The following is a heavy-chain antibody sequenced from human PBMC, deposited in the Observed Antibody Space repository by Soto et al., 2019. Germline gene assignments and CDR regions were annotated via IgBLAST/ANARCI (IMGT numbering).Heavy chain of an antibody. CDR2: IYPGDSDT. V-gene: IGHV5-51*01. J-gene: IGHJ4*02. D-gene: IGHD6-13*01. Sequence: PGESLKISCKGSGYRFTSYWIAWVRQMPGKGLEWMGIIYPGDSDTRYRPSFQGQVTISADKSISTAYLQWSSLNASDTAMYFCARHESGYSSSWFDYWGQGTPVTVS. CDR1: GYRFTSYW. CDR3: ARHESGYSSSWFDY.